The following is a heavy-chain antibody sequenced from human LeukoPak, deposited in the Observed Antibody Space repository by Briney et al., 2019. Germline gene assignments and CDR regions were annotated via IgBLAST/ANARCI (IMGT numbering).Heavy chain of an antibody. Sequence: GGSLRLSCAASGFTFSNAWMSWVRQAPGKGLEWVGCIKSKTDGGTTDYAAPVKGRFTISRDDSKNTLYLQMNSLKTEDTAVYYCTTDFYSSFTDYWGQGTLVTVSS. J-gene: IGHJ4*02. D-gene: IGHD6-13*01. CDR2: IKSKTDGGTT. CDR3: TTDFYSSFTDY. V-gene: IGHV3-15*01. CDR1: GFTFSNAW.